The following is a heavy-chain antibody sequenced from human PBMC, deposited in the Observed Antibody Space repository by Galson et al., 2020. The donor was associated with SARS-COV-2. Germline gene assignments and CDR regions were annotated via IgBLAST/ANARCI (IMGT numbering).Heavy chain of an antibody. J-gene: IGHJ4*02. CDR3: ARDLDY. CDR2: INNRGST. CDR1: GDSISSSDYY. Sequence: SETLSLTCIVSGDSISSSDYYWVWIRQPPGKGLQWIGSINNRGSTYYNPSLKSRVTISVDTSKNQFSLKLYSVTATDTAVYYCARDLDYWGQGTLVTVSS. V-gene: IGHV4-39*07.